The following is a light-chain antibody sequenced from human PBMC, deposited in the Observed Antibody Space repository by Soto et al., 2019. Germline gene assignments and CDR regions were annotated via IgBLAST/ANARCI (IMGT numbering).Light chain of an antibody. CDR2: GAS. Sequence: EIVMTQSPATLSVSPGERATLSCRASQSVSSSLAWYQHKPGQAPRLLIYGASTRATGIPARFSGSGSGTEFTLTISSLQSEDLAVYYCQQYNNWLTWTFGQGTKVEI. V-gene: IGKV3-15*01. CDR3: QQYNNWLTWT. CDR1: QSVSSS. J-gene: IGKJ1*01.